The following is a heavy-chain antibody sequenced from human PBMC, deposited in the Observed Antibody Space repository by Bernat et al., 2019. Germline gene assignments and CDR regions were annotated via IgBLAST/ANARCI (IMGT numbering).Heavy chain of an antibody. D-gene: IGHD1-26*01. J-gene: IGHJ4*02. CDR1: GFTFSSYG. V-gene: IGHV3-33*01. CDR2: IWYDGSNK. Sequence: QVQLVESGGGVVQPGRSLRLSCAASGFTFSSYGMHWVRQAPGKGLEWVAVIWYDGSNKYSADSVKGRFTLSRDNSKNPLYLQMNSLRAEDTAVYYCARAGFSGSYSNAPFDYWGQGTLVTVSS. CDR3: ARAGFSGSYSNAPFDY.